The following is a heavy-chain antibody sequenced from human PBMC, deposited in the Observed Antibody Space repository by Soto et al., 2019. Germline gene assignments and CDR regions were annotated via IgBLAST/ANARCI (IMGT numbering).Heavy chain of an antibody. J-gene: IGHJ5*02. CDR2: IYDTGRT. Sequence: PSETLSLTCTVSGGSISSFYWSWIRQSPGKGLEWIGSIYDTGRTNYNPSLESRVTISVDRSKNQFSLKLTSVTAADRAVYYCARDRGGTFNLWDQGTLVTVS. CDR3: ARDRGGTFNL. V-gene: IGHV4-59*01. D-gene: IGHD1-26*01. CDR1: GGSISSFY.